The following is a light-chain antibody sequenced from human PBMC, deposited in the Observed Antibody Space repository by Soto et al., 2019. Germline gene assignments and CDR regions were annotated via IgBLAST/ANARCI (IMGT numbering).Light chain of an antibody. J-gene: IGKJ2*01. Sequence: EIVLTQSPGTLSLSPGERAILSCRASQSVSSNYLAWYRQKPGQTPRLLIYGASSRATGIPDRFSCSGSGTDFTLTIIRLEPEDFAVYYCQQYGSAPYTFGQGTKLEIK. V-gene: IGKV3-20*01. CDR2: GAS. CDR3: QQYGSAPYT. CDR1: QSVSSNY.